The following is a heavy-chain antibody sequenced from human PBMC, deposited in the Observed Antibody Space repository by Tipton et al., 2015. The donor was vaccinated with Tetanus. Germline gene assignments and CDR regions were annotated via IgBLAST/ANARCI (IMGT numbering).Heavy chain of an antibody. Sequence: SLRLSCATSGFSFSQYGMHWVRQAPGKGLEFVAKINPDGSHKDYVDSVTGRFSISRDNAKNSLYLQMNSLRAEDTAVYYCARVLTVGATFDYWGQGTLVTVSS. D-gene: IGHD1-26*01. CDR2: INPDGSHK. V-gene: IGHV3-7*01. J-gene: IGHJ4*02. CDR1: GFSFSQYG. CDR3: ARVLTVGATFDY.